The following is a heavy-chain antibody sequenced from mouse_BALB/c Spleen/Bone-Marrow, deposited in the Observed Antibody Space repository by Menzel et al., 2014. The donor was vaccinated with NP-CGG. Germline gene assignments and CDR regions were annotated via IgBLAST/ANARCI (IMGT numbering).Heavy chain of an antibody. CDR1: GFDFSRYW. V-gene: IGHV4-1*02. Sequence: EVKVIESGGGLVRPGGSPKLSCAASGFDFSRYWMSWVRQAPGKGPEWIGEINPESNTINYTPSLKDKFIISRDNAKNTLYLQMSKVRSEDTALYYCARLGYYGMMAFWGQGTSVTVSS. J-gene: IGHJ4*01. D-gene: IGHD1-1*01. CDR3: ARLGYYGMMAF. CDR2: INPESNTI.